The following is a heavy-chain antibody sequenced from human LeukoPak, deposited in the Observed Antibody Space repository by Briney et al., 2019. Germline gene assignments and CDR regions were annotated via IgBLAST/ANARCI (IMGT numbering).Heavy chain of an antibody. CDR1: GGSFSGYY. J-gene: IGHJ5*02. Sequence: PSETLSLTCAVYGGSFSGYYWSWIRQPPGKGLEWIGEINHSGSTNSNPSLKSRVTISVDTSKNQFSLKLSSVTAADTAVYYCARIGGRWFDPWGQGTLVTVSS. V-gene: IGHV4-34*01. CDR2: INHSGST. CDR3: ARIGGRWFDP. D-gene: IGHD3-16*01.